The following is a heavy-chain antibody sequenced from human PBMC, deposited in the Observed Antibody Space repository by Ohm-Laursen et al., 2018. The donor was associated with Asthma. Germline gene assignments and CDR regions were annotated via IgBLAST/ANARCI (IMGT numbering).Heavy chain of an antibody. CDR3: ARSNGRDCFDV. V-gene: IGHV3-48*01. Sequence: SLRLSCTASGFTFSSYGMHWIRQAPGKGLEWVSYISSSGSTYYADSVKGRFTISRDNSKNTLYLQMNSLRAEDTAVYYCARSNGRDCFDVWGQGTMVTVSS. CDR2: ISSSGST. D-gene: IGHD2-21*01. CDR1: GFTFSSYG. J-gene: IGHJ3*01.